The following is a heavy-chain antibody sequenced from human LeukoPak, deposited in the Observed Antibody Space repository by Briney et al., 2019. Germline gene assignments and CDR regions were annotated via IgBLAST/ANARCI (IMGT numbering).Heavy chain of an antibody. CDR3: ARDGSRGPFDY. CDR2: IYHSGTT. Sequence: SETLSLTCAVSGVSISTSNWWRRVRPPPGKGLEWSGVIYHSGTTNYNPSLKSRVTISVDKSKLQFSLNLMSVTAADTAVYYCARDGSRGPFDYWGQGTLVTVSS. CDR1: GVSISTSNW. J-gene: IGHJ4*02. V-gene: IGHV4-4*02. D-gene: IGHD3-22*01.